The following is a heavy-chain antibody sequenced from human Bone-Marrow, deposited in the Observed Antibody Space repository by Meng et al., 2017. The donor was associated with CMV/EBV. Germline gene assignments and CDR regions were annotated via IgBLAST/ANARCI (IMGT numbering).Heavy chain of an antibody. CDR2: IWYDGSNK. V-gene: IGHV3-33*06. Sequence: GESLKISCAASGFTFSSYSMNWVRQAPGKGLEWVAVIWYDGSNKYYADSVKGRFTISRDNSKNTLYLQMNSLRAEDTAVYYCAKEVGNGRYRNAFDIWGQGTMVTVSS. CDR3: AKEVGNGRYRNAFDI. D-gene: IGHD1-26*01. CDR1: GFTFSSYS. J-gene: IGHJ3*02.